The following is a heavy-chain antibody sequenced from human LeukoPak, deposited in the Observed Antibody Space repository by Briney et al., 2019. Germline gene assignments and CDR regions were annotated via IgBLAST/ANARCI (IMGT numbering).Heavy chain of an antibody. J-gene: IGHJ5*02. CDR2: INPNSGGT. V-gene: IGHV1-2*02. Sequence: ASVKVSCKASGYTFTGYYMHWVRQAPGQGLEWMGCINPNSGGTNYAQKFQGRVTMTRDTSISTAYMGLSRLRSDDTAVYYCARPMVRGVKGFDPWGQGTLVTVSS. D-gene: IGHD3-10*01. CDR3: ARPMVRGVKGFDP. CDR1: GYTFTGYY.